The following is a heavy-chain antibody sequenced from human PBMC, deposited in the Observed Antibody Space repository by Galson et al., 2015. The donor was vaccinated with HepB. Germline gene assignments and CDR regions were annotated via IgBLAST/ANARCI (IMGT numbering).Heavy chain of an antibody. V-gene: IGHV3-7*03. CDR3: AKDRCNGGSCYLWYFDY. CDR1: GFTFSSYW. D-gene: IGHD2-15*01. Sequence: SLRLSCAASGFTFSSYWMSWVRQAPGKGLEWVANIRQDGSEKYYVDSVKGRFTISRDNAKNSLYLQMSSLRAEDTAVYYCAKDRCNGGSCYLWYFDYWGQGTLVTVSS. J-gene: IGHJ4*02. CDR2: IRQDGSEK.